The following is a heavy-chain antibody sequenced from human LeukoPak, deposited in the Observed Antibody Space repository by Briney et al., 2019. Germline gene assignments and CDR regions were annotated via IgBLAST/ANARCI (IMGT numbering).Heavy chain of an antibody. J-gene: IGHJ5*02. Sequence: SETLSLTCTVSGGSISSYYWSWIRQPPGKGLEWIGYIYYSGSTNCNPSLKSRVTISVDTSKNQFSLQLNSVTPEDTAVYYCARDLNYDFWSGNWFDPWGQGTLVTVSS. CDR2: IYYSGST. D-gene: IGHD3-3*01. CDR1: GGSISSYY. CDR3: ARDLNYDFWSGNWFDP. V-gene: IGHV4-59*12.